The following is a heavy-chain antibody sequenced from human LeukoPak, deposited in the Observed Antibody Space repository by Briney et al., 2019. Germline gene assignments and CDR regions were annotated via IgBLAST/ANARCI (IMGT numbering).Heavy chain of an antibody. D-gene: IGHD6-13*01. CDR1: GGSLSSYY. Sequence: SETLSLTCTVSGGSLSSYYWSWIRQPPGKGLEWIGYIYYSGSTNYNPSLKSRVTISVDTSKNQFSLKLSSVTAADTAVYYCARVKGSSWLDNWFDPWGQGTLVTVSS. V-gene: IGHV4-59*01. CDR3: ARVKGSSWLDNWFDP. J-gene: IGHJ5*02. CDR2: IYYSGST.